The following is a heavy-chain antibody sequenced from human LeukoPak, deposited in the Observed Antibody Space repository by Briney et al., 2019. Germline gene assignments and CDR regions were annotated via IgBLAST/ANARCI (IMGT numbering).Heavy chain of an antibody. CDR3: ARFPGGAEYRHYYYMDV. V-gene: IGHV4-59*01. Sequence: SETLSLTCSVSGGSISNYFWSWIRQPPGKGLECIGFIYYSETTNYNPSFKSRVTISVDTSKNQFSLKLNSVTAADTAVYYCARFPGGAEYRHYYYMDVWGKGTTVTISS. CDR1: GGSISNYF. CDR2: IYYSETT. D-gene: IGHD1-14*01. J-gene: IGHJ6*03.